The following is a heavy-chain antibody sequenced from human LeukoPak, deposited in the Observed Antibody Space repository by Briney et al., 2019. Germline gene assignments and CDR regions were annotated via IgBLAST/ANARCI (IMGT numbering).Heavy chain of an antibody. V-gene: IGHV4-39*01. J-gene: IGHJ2*01. CDR2: MYYSGST. CDR3: ARVYYSNSYDYWYFDL. CDR1: GGSIRSSSYY. Sequence: SETLSLTCTVSGGSIRSSSYYWGWIRQPPGKGLEWIGSMYYSGSTYYNPSLKSRVTLSVDTSKNQFSLKLNSVTAADTAVYYCARVYYSNSYDYWYFDLWGRGTLVTVSS. D-gene: IGHD6-13*01.